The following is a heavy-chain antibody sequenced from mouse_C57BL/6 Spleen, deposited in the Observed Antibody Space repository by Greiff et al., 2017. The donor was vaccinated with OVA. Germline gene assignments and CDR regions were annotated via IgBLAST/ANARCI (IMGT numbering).Heavy chain of an antibody. CDR2: ISYSGST. D-gene: IGHD1-1*01. CDR1: GYSITSGYD. V-gene: IGHV3-1*01. CDR3: ASFITWGYFDV. J-gene: IGHJ1*03. Sequence: EVQVVESGPGMVKPSQSLSLTCTVTGYSITSGYDWHWIRHFPGNKLEWMGYISYSGSTNYNPSLKSRISITHDTSKNHFFLKLNYVTTEDTATYYCASFITWGYFDVWGTGTTVTVSS.